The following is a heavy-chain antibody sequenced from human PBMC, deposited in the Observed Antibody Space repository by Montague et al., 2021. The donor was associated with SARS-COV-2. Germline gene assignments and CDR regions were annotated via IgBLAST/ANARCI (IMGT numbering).Heavy chain of an antibody. CDR1: GGSITTYS. CDR2: VTYSGTT. V-gene: IGHV4-59*01. J-gene: IGHJ4*02. Sequence: SETLSLTCTVSGGSITTYSWSWIRQPPGKGLEWIAYVTYSGTTNHSPSLKSRVTVSLDTSKNHFSLNLKSVTAADTAVYYCARTAWLTRSLDSWGQGTLVSVSS. CDR3: ARTAWLTRSLDS. D-gene: IGHD5-24*01.